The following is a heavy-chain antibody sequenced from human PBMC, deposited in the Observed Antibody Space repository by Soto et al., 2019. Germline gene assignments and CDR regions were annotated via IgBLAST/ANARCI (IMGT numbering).Heavy chain of an antibody. CDR3: ARVERGTVTTVVDAFDI. V-gene: IGHV4-39*01. D-gene: IGHD1-1*01. J-gene: IGHJ3*02. CDR2: VSYSGST. Sequence: PSETLSLTCTVSGGSISSSSYYWGWIRQPPGKGLEWIGSVSYSGSTYYNPSLKSRVTISVDTSKNQFSLNIYSVTAADTALYYCARVERGTVTTVVDAFDIWGPGTMVTVSS. CDR1: GGSISSSSYY.